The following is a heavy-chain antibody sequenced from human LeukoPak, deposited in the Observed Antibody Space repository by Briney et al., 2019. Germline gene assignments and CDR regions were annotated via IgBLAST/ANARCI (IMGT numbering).Heavy chain of an antibody. CDR3: ARSPRNYVPFVL. CDR1: GGSISTYY. CDR2: IYFSGNT. D-gene: IGHD2/OR15-2a*01. Sequence: PSETLSLTCSISGGSISTYYWTWIRQPPGKGLEWIGYIYFSGNTAYRSSLRSRVAISVDTSKNQFSLKLTSVTAADTALYYCARSPRNYVPFVLWGQGTLVAVSS. J-gene: IGHJ3*01. V-gene: IGHV4-59*01.